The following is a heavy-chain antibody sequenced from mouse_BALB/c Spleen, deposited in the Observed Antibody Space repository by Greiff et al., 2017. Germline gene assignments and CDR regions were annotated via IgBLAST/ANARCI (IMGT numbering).Heavy chain of an antibody. V-gene: IGHV5-6-5*01. Sequence: EVQLQESGGGLVKPGGSLKLSCAASGFTFSSYAMSWVRQTPEKRLEWVASISSGGSTYYPDSVKGRFTISRDNARNILYLQMSSLRSEDTAMYYCARRGNYGNYYAMDYWGQGTSVTVSS. CDR3: ARRGNYGNYYAMDY. CDR1: GFTFSSYA. CDR2: ISSGGST. J-gene: IGHJ4*01. D-gene: IGHD2-1*01.